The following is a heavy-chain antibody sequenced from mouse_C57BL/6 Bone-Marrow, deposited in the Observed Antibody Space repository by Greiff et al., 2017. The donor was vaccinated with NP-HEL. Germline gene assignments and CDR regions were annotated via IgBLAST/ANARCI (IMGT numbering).Heavy chain of an antibody. Sequence: VQLQQSGAELVRPGASVKLSCKASGYTFTDYYINWVKQRPGQGLEWIARIYPGSGNTYYNEKFKGKATLTAEKSSSTAYMQLSSLTAEDSAVYCCARWRGNYEGDAMDYWGQGTSVTVSS. D-gene: IGHD2-1*01. V-gene: IGHV1-76*01. CDR1: GYTFTDYY. CDR2: IYPGSGNT. CDR3: ARWRGNYEGDAMDY. J-gene: IGHJ4*01.